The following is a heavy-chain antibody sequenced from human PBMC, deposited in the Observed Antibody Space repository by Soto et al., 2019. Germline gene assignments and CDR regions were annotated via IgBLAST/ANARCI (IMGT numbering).Heavy chain of an antibody. CDR1: GGSISSYY. CDR3: ARLGYYDSSGYYVGY. D-gene: IGHD3-22*01. V-gene: IGHV4-59*08. Sequence: QVQLQESGPGLVKPSETLSLTCTVSGGSISSYYWSWIRQPPGKGLEWIGYIYYSGSTNYNPSLKSRVTISVDTSKHPFSLKLSSVTAADTAVYYCARLGYYDSSGYYVGYWGQGTLVTVSS. J-gene: IGHJ4*02. CDR2: IYYSGST.